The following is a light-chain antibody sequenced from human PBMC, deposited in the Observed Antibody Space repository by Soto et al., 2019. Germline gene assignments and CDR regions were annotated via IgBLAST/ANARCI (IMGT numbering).Light chain of an antibody. CDR2: GAS. V-gene: IGKV1-9*01. J-gene: IGKJ3*01. Sequence: QLTQSPSSLSASVGDRVTITCRASQDISRDIAWYQQRAGKAPKLRMYGASTLQSGVPSRFSGSGSGTELTLPISSLQPEDFATYHCQQLQRTPFTFGPGTTVDV. CDR1: QDISRD. CDR3: QQLQRTPFT.